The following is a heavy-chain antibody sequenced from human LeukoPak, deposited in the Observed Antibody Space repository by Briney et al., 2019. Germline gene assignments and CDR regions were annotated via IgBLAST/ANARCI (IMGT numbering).Heavy chain of an antibody. V-gene: IGHV3-48*03. CDR2: ISTSGNTI. CDR1: GVTFICYG. J-gene: IGHJ4*02. D-gene: IGHD5-18*01. Sequence: GGSLTLSCPASGVTFICYGISGVRQAPGQGLEWVSCISTSGNTIYYADSVKGRFTVSRDNARNSWYLQLNSLRAEDTAVYYCAREVLGYMIDSWGQGTLVAVSS. CDR3: AREVLGYMIDS.